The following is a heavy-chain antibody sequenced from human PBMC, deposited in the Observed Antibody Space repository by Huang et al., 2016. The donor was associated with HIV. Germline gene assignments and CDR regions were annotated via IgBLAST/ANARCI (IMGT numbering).Heavy chain of an antibody. V-gene: IGHV3-7*01. CDR2: IRQDGNEK. CDR3: VTKASAMDV. CDR1: TVTI. Sequence: VESEGGLVQPGGSLRLSCGGSTVTILKAHLWGLEWVARIRQDGNEKFYLDSVKGRFNISRDNAKKLLFLDMTSLQVDDTATYFCVTKASAMDVWGQGTTVIVSS. D-gene: IGHD2-8*01. J-gene: IGHJ6*02.